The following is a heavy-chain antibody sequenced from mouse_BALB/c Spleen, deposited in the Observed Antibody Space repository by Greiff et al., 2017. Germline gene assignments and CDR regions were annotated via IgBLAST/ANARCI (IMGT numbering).Heavy chain of an antibody. Sequence: EVQLQQSGAELVKPGASVQLSCTASGFNIKDSYLHWVKQRPEQGLEWIARIDPANGNTKYDPKFQGKATITADTSSNTAYLQLSSLTSEDTAVYYCARHTTAYFDYWGQGTTLTVSS. V-gene: IGHV14-3*02. D-gene: IGHD1-2*01. CDR1: GFNIKDSY. J-gene: IGHJ2*01. CDR2: IDPANGNT. CDR3: ARHTTAYFDY.